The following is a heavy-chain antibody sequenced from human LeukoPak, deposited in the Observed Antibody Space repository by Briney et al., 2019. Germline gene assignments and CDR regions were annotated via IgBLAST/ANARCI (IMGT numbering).Heavy chain of an antibody. V-gene: IGHV4-34*01. CDR2: INHSGST. CDR3: ARGQFYCSGGSCYFGYYYYYMDV. CDR1: GFTFSSYS. D-gene: IGHD2-15*01. J-gene: IGHJ6*03. Sequence: GSLRLSCAASGFTFSSYSMNWVRQAPGKGLEWIGEINHSGSTNYNPSLKSRVTISVDTSKNQFSLKLSSVTAADTAVYYCARGQFYCSGGSCYFGYYYYYMDVWGKGTTVTVSS.